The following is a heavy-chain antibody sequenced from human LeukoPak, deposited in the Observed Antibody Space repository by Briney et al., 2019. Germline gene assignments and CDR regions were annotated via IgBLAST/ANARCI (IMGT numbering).Heavy chain of an antibody. Sequence: SETLSLTCAVSGGSISTRYYYWGWIRQPPGKGPEWIGTIHDSGSTYYSPSLKSQVTISVDTSNNPFSLKLSSVTAGDTAVYYCASLYFYGSGSFPNYWGQGTLVTVSS. J-gene: IGHJ4*02. CDR3: ASLYFYGSGSFPNY. D-gene: IGHD3-10*01. CDR2: IHDSGST. CDR1: GGSISTRYYY. V-gene: IGHV4-39*01.